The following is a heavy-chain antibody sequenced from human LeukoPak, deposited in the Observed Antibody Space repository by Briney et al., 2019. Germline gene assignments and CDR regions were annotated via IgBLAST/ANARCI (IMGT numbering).Heavy chain of an antibody. J-gene: IGHJ4*02. Sequence: KPSETLSLTCTVSGGSISSYYWSWIRQPAGKGLEWIGRIYTSGSTNYNPSLKIRVTMSVDTSKNQFSLKLSSVTAADTAVYYCARDQTGSMGIAARGGGFDYWGQGTLVTVSS. D-gene: IGHD6-6*01. V-gene: IGHV4-4*07. CDR3: ARDQTGSMGIAARGGGFDY. CDR1: GGSISSYY. CDR2: IYTSGST.